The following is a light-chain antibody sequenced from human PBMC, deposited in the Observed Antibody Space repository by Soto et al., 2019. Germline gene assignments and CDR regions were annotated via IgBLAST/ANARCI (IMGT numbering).Light chain of an antibody. Sequence: EIVMTQSPATLSVSPGERVTLSCRASQSVGSDLAWYQQKRGQAPSLLIYGASFRATGIPTRFSGSGSGTEFTLAISSLQAEDIAVYYCQQYNNWPPLTFGGGTKVEIK. CDR3: QQYNNWPPLT. CDR1: QSVGSD. V-gene: IGKV3D-15*01. CDR2: GAS. J-gene: IGKJ4*01.